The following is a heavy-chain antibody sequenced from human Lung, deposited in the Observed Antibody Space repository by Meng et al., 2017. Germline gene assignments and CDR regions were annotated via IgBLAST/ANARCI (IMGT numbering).Heavy chain of an antibody. D-gene: IGHD3-10*01. V-gene: IGHV3-33*01. CDR3: AREHFFGSGIANRPLDI. CDR2: IWYDGSEK. CDR1: GFTFSDYG. J-gene: IGHJ3*02. Sequence: AGSLRLSCAASGFTFSDYGMHWVRQAPSKGLEWVAVIWYDGSEKYYGDAVTGRFTITREDFEHTLYLQMNSLRAEDTAVYYCAREHFFGSGIANRPLDIWGQGTMVTVSS.